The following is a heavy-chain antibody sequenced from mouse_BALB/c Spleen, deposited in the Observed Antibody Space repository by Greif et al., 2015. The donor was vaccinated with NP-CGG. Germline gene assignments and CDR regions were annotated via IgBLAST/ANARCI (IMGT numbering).Heavy chain of an antibody. CDR2: IYPGSGNT. V-gene: IGHV1-84*02. D-gene: IGHD4-1*01. J-gene: IGHJ4*01. Sequence: QVQLQQSGPELVKPGASVKISCKASGYTFTDYYINWVNQKPGQGLEWIGWIYPGSGNTKYNEKFKGKATLTVDTSSSTAYMQFSSLTSEDTAVYFCARRTGTEAMDHWGQGTSVTVSS. CDR1: GYTFTDYY. CDR3: ARRTGTEAMDH.